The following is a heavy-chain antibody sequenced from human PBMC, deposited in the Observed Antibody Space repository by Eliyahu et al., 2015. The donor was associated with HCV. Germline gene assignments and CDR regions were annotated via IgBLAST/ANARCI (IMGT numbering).Heavy chain of an antibody. CDR3: ARGPYNYANVRGFPYSFDS. V-gene: IGHV4-30-4*08. J-gene: IGHJ4*02. Sequence: VSGGSIKSPDFYWTWFRQPPGKGLEWIGFVFFTGSTHYNSSLGARPRISVDTSKNEFSLRLTSLTAAGTGVYFCARGPYNYANVRGFPYSFDSWGQGALVTVSS. CDR2: VFFTGST. CDR1: GGSIKSPDFY. D-gene: IGHD5-24*01.